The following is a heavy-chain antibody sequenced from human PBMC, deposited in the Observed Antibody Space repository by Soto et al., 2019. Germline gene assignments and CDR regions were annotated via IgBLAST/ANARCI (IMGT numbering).Heavy chain of an antibody. CDR2: IVAGSGNT. V-gene: IGHV1-58*01. CDR3: AADIARDGYNQRYYYYGMDV. J-gene: IGHJ6*02. Sequence: SVKVSCXASGFTFTSSAVQWVRQARGQRLEWIGWIVAGSGNTNYAQKFQERVTITRDMSTSTAYMELSSLRSEDTAVYYCAADIARDGYNQRYYYYGMDVWGQGTTVTVSS. D-gene: IGHD5-12*01. CDR1: GFTFTSSA.